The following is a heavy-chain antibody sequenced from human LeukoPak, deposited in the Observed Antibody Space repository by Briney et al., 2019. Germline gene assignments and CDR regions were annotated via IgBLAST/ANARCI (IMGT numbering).Heavy chain of an antibody. CDR1: GGSISSSSYY. CDR3: ARDAKYSVYADLKMEYYFDY. J-gene: IGHJ4*02. Sequence: TSETLSLTCTVSGGSISSSSYYWGWIRQPPGKGLEWIGSIYYSGSTYYNPSLKSRVTISVDTSKNQFSLKLSSLTAADTAVYYCARDAKYSVYADLKMEYYFDYWGQGTLVTVSS. V-gene: IGHV4-39*07. CDR2: IYYSGST. D-gene: IGHD5/OR15-5a*01.